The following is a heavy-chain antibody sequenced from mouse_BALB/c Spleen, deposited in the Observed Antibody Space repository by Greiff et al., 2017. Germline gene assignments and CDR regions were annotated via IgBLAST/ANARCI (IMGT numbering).Heavy chain of an antibody. CDR3: ARWRGNYDYYFDD. D-gene: IGHD2-1*01. CDR2: IYPGSGNT. Sequence: QVQLKQSGAELARPGASVKLSCKASGYTFTDYYINWVKQRTGQGLEWIGEIYPGSGNTYYNEKFKGKATLTADKSSSTAYMQLSSLTSEDSAVYFCARWRGNYDYYFDDWGQGTTLTVSS. J-gene: IGHJ2*01. CDR1: GYTFTDYY. V-gene: IGHV1-77*01.